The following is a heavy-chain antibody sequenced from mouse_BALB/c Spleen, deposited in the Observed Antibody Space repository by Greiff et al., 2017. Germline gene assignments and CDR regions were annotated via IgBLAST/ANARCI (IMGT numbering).Heavy chain of an antibody. V-gene: IGHV1-55*01. Sequence: QVQLQQPGAELVKPGTSVKLSCKASGYTFTSYWINWVKLRPGQGLEWIGDIYPGSGSTNYNEKFKSKATLTVDTSSSTAYMQLSSLTSEDSAVYYCARNGNYVYAMDYWGQGTSVTVSS. J-gene: IGHJ4*01. D-gene: IGHD2-1*01. CDR2: IYPGSGST. CDR3: ARNGNYVYAMDY. CDR1: GYTFTSYW.